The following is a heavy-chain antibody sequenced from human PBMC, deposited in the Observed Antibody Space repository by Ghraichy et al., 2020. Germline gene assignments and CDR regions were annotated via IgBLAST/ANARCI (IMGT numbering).Heavy chain of an antibody. CDR1: GFSLTNAW. CDR2: IKSKTEGGTV. Sequence: LSLTCAASGFSLTNAWMNWVRQAPGKGLEWVGRIKSKTEGGTVDYAEPAKGRFTISRDDSRNTLYLQMNSLKTEDTAVYYCWRGDMVGTNAIDYWGQGTLVTVSS. V-gene: IGHV3-15*01. D-gene: IGHD1-26*01. CDR3: WRGDMVGTNAIDY. J-gene: IGHJ4*02.